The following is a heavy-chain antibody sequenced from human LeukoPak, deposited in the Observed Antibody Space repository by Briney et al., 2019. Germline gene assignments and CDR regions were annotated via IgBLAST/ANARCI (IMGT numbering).Heavy chain of an antibody. V-gene: IGHV4-61*02. CDR1: GGSISSGSYY. D-gene: IGHD3-22*01. Sequence: SETLSLTCTVSGGSISSGSYYWSWIRQPAGKGLEWIGRIYTSGSTNYNPSLKSRVTISVDTSKNQFSLKLSSVTAADTAVYYCAREKVVITTRYFDYWGQGTLVTVSS. CDR3: AREKVVITTRYFDY. CDR2: IYTSGST. J-gene: IGHJ4*02.